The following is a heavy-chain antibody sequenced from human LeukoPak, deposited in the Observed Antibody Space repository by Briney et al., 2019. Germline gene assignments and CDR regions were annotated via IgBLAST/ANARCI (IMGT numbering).Heavy chain of an antibody. CDR2: INPNSGGT. CDR3: ARGPRMVTQPNYFDY. Sequence: ASVKVSCKASGYTFTSYGISWVRQAPGQGLEWMGRINPNSGGTNYAQKFQGRVTMTRDTSISTAYMELSRLRSDDTAVYYCARGPRMVTQPNYFDYWGQGTLVTVSS. CDR1: GYTFTSYG. J-gene: IGHJ4*02. V-gene: IGHV1-2*06. D-gene: IGHD4-23*01.